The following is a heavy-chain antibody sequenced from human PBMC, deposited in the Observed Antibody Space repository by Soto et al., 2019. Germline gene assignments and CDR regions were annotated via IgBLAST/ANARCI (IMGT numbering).Heavy chain of an antibody. CDR3: ARGGRYYDILTGRKRYGMEV. J-gene: IGHJ6*02. CDR1: GGSFSGYY. CDR2: INHSGST. Sequence: SETLSLTCAVYGGSFSGYYWSWIRQPPGKGLEWIGEINHSGSTNYNPSLKSRVTISVDTSKNQFSLKLSSVTAADTAVYYCARGGRYYDILTGRKRYGMEVWGQGTTVTVSS. D-gene: IGHD3-9*01. V-gene: IGHV4-34*01.